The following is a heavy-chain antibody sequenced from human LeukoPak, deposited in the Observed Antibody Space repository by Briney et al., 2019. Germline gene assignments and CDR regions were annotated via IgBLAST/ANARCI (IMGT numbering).Heavy chain of an antibody. V-gene: IGHV3-21*06. CDR2: ISSSSSYI. CDR3: ARDTYDILTGYYKWAFDI. CDR1: GFTFSSYT. D-gene: IGHD3-9*01. J-gene: IGHJ3*02. Sequence: KPGGSLRLSCAASGFTFSSYTMNWVRQAPGKGLEWVSSISSSSSYIYYADSVKGRFTISRDNAKNSLYQQMNSLRAEDTAVYYCARDTYDILTGYYKWAFDIWGQGTMVTVSS.